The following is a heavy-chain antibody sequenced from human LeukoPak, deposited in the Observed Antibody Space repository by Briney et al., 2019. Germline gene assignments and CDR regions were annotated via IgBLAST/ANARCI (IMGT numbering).Heavy chain of an antibody. J-gene: IGHJ4*02. Sequence: GASVKVSCKASGYTFTGYYIQWVRQAPGQGLEWMGWINPNSGDTHYAQKFQGRVTMTRDTSISTAYMELSRLRSDDTAVYYCAREKDSSSWYTDYWGQGTLVTVSS. CDR3: AREKDSSSWYTDY. D-gene: IGHD6-13*01. CDR1: GYTFTGYY. V-gene: IGHV1-2*02. CDR2: INPNSGDT.